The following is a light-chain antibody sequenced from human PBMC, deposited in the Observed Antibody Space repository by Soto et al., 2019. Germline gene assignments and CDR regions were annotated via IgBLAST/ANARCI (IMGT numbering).Light chain of an antibody. J-gene: IGLJ2*01. Sequence: QSALTQPASVSGSPGQSITISCTGTSSDIGAYNYVSWYQQHPGKAPKVMIYEVSNRPSGVSNRFSGSKSGNTASLTISGLQAEDEADYYCSSYTSSSTPVFGGGTKLTVL. CDR1: SSDIGAYNY. V-gene: IGLV2-14*01. CDR2: EVS. CDR3: SSYTSSSTPV.